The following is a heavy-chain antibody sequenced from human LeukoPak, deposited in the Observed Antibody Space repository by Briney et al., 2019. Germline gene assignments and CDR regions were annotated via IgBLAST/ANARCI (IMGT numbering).Heavy chain of an antibody. Sequence: GGSLRLSCAASGFTFSSNGMHWFRQAPGKGLEWVAVIWYDGSKKYYADSVKGRFTISGDNSKNTLYLQMDSLRAEETAVYYCARMSGSHLDYWGQGTLVTVSS. J-gene: IGHJ4*02. CDR1: GFTFSSNG. CDR2: IWYDGSKK. CDR3: ARMSGSHLDY. V-gene: IGHV3-33*01. D-gene: IGHD1-26*01.